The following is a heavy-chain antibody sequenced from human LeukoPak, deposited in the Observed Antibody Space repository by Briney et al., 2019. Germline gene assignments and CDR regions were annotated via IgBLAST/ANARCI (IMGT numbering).Heavy chain of an antibody. J-gene: IGHJ6*03. CDR1: GFNFGINA. V-gene: IGHV3-21*01. Sequence: PGGSLRLSCAASGFNFGINAMNWVRQAPGKAMEWVSSITSIGTYIFYADSVKGRFTISRDNAKNSLYLQMDSLGPEDTAVYYCARDPYSGLYGNDYYYYMDVWGKGTTVTISS. D-gene: IGHD1-26*01. CDR3: ARDPYSGLYGNDYYYYMDV. CDR2: ITSIGTYI.